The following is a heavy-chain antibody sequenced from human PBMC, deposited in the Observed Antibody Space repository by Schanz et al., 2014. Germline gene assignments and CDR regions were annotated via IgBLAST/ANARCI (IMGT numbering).Heavy chain of an antibody. V-gene: IGHV3-66*01. CDR2: VHPGGST. J-gene: IGHJ4*02. Sequence: VQLVESGGGLVKPGGSLRLSCAVSGFIVRSNYMTWVRQAPGKGLEWVSFVHPGGSTYYPDSVKGRFTISRDSSKNTLYLQMNSLRPEDTAIYYCARGGPAYYFDDWGQGTLVTVSS. CDR3: ARGGPAYYFDD. CDR1: GFIVRSNY.